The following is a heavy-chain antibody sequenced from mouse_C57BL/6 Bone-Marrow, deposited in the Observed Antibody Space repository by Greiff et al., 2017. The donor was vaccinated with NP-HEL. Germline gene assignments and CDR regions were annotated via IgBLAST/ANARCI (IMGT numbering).Heavy chain of an antibody. D-gene: IGHD1-1*01. CDR1: GYTFTSYS. CDR2: INPSSGYT. CDR3: ARWTSTVVGDD. V-gene: IGHV1-4*01. J-gene: IGHJ2*01. Sequence: QVQLQQPGAELARPGASVKMSCKASGYTFTSYSMHWVKQRPGQGLEWIGYINPSSGYTHYNQKFKDKATLTADKASSTAYMQLSSLTSEDSAVYYCARWTSTVVGDDWGQGTTLTVSS.